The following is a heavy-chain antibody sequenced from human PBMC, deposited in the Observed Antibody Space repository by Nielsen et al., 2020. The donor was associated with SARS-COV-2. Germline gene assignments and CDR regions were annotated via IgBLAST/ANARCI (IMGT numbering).Heavy chain of an antibody. V-gene: IGHV4-59*01. Sequence: SETLSLTCTVSGGSISSYYWSWIRQPPGKGLEWTGYIYYSGSTNYNPSLKSRVTISVDTSKNQFSLKLSSVTAADTAVYYCARDSSGWPDYWGQGTLVTVSS. D-gene: IGHD6-19*01. CDR3: ARDSSGWPDY. CDR2: IYYSGST. J-gene: IGHJ4*02. CDR1: GGSISSYY.